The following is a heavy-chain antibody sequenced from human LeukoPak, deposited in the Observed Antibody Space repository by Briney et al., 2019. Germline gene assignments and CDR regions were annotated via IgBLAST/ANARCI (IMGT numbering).Heavy chain of an antibody. V-gene: IGHV4-61*01. CDR3: AREAYGSGIY. CDR2: IYYSGST. J-gene: IGHJ4*02. Sequence: PSETLSLTCTVSGGSISSSSYYWGWIRQPPGKGLEWIGYIYYSGSTNYNPSLKSRVTISVDTSKNQFSLKLSSVTAADTAVYYCAREAYGSGIYWGQGTLVTVSS. CDR1: GGSISSSSYY. D-gene: IGHD3-10*01.